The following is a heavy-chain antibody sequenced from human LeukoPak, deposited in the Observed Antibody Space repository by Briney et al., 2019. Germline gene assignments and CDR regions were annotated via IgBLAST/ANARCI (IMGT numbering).Heavy chain of an antibody. Sequence: GGSLRLSCAASGFTFSSYAMTWVRQAPGKGLDWVSTITSRSTITYYADSVKGRFTISRDNSKNTLYLQMNSLRAEDTAVYYCAGGQLLWFGELLGYWGQGTLVTVSS. J-gene: IGHJ4*02. CDR3: AGGQLLWFGELLGY. CDR2: ITSRSTIT. D-gene: IGHD3-10*01. CDR1: GFTFSSYA. V-gene: IGHV3-23*01.